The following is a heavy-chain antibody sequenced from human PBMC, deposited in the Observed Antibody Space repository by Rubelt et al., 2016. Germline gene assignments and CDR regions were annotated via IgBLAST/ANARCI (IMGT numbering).Heavy chain of an antibody. CDR2: INHSGST. D-gene: IGHD3-10*01. CDR1: GGSFSGYY. CDR3: ARHYYGSGNYYVRPFDY. J-gene: IGHJ4*02. V-gene: IGHV4-34*01. Sequence: QVQLRQWGAGLLKPSETLSLTCAVYGGSFSGYYWSWIRQPPGKGLEWIGEINHSGSTNYNPSLKSRVTISVDTSKNQFSLKLSSVTAPDTGVLYWARHYYGSGNYYVRPFDYWGQGTLVTVSS.